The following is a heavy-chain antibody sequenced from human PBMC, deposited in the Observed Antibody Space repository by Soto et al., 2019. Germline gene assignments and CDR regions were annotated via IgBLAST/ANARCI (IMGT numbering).Heavy chain of an antibody. V-gene: IGHV3-7*05. D-gene: IGHD5-18*01. Sequence: EVQLVESGGGLVQPGGSLRLSCAASGFTFRTYWLSWVRQVPGKGLEWVANINLEGSEKNYVDSVKGRFTISRDNARNSLYLQMSSLRAEDTALYYCARDGSTSWYSYDYHGMDVWGQGTTVTVS. CDR2: INLEGSEK. CDR3: ARDGSTSWYSYDYHGMDV. J-gene: IGHJ6*02. CDR1: GFTFRTYW.